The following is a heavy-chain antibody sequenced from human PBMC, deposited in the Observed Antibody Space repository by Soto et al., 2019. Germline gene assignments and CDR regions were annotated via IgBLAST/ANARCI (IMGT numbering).Heavy chain of an antibody. CDR1: GFTFSSYW. CDR3: AKERLARGADY. Sequence: GGSLRLSCAASGFTFSSYWMHWVRQAPGKGLVWVSRIDSGGSSTTYADPVKGRFTISRDNSKNTVYLQMNSLRAEDTAVYFCAKERLARGADYWGQGTLVTVSS. V-gene: IGHV3-74*01. CDR2: IDSGGSST. J-gene: IGHJ4*02. D-gene: IGHD6-6*01.